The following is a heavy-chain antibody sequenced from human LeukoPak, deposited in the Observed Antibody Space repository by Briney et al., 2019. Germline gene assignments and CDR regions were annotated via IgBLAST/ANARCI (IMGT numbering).Heavy chain of an antibody. CDR2: INPSGGST. CDR1: GYTFTSYY. J-gene: IGHJ4*02. CDR3: ARGDGLYCSGGSCLPDY. D-gene: IGHD2-15*01. V-gene: IGHV1-46*01. Sequence: GASVKVSCKASGYTFTSYYMHWVRQAPGQGLEWMEIINPSGGSTSYAQKFQGRVTMTRDTSTSTVYMELSSLRSEDTAVYYCARGDGLYCSGGSCLPDYWGQGTLVTVSS.